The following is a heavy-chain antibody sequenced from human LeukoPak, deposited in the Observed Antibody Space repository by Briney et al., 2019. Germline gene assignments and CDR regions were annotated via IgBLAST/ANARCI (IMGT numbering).Heavy chain of an antibody. CDR1: GGYISSHY. J-gene: IGHJ4*02. D-gene: IGHD7-27*01. CDR3: ASSKWGSYYFDY. CDR2: IYYSGST. V-gene: IGHV4-59*11. Sequence: SETLSLTCTVSGGYISSHYWSWIRQPPGKGLEWIGYIYYSGSTNYNPSLKSRVTISVDTSKNQFSLKLSSVTAADTAVYYCASSKWGSYYFDYWGQGTLVTVSS.